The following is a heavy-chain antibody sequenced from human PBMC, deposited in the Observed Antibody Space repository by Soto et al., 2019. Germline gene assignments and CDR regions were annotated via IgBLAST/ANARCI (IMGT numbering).Heavy chain of an antibody. CDR1: GFTLRGYA. V-gene: IGHV3-64*01. D-gene: IGHD6-6*01. CDR2: ISSNGVGT. CDR3: ARRARPDFYYMDV. Sequence: GGSRRLSCAAPGFTLRGYAMDWVRQAPGKGLEYVSGISSNGVGTYYANSVQGRFTISRDNSKNTVYLQMGSLRPEDMAVYYCARRARPDFYYMDVWGKGTTVTVSS. J-gene: IGHJ6*03.